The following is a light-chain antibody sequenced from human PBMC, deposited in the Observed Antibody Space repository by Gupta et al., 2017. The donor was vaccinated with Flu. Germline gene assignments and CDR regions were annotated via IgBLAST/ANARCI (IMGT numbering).Light chain of an antibody. CDR2: KET. CDR3: QSADSSGAYDV. CDR1: ALPKQY. V-gene: IGLV3-25*03. J-gene: IGLJ1*01. Sequence: SYELTQPPSVSVSPGQTARITCSGDALPKQYAYWYQQKSGQAPVLVRYKETERPSGIPERFSGSSSGTTVTWNINGVQAEDEAYDDGQSADSSGAYDVFGTGTKVTGL.